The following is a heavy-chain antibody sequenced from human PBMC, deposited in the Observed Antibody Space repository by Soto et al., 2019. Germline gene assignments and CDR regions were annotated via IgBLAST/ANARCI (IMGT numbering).Heavy chain of an antibody. CDR1: GFTFSSYW. CDR3: ARGCGDSRSVPLGG. Sequence: PGGSLRLSCAASGFTFSSYWMHWVRQAPGKGLVWVSRINSDGSIINYADSVKGRFTISRDNAKNTLYLQMNSLRAEDTSVYYCARGCGDSRSVPLGGWGQGTLDTVSS. V-gene: IGHV3-74*01. CDR2: INSDGSII. J-gene: IGHJ4*02. D-gene: IGHD2-21*01.